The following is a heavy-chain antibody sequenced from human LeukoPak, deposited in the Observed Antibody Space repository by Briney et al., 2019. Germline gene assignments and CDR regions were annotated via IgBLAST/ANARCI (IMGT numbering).Heavy chain of an antibody. J-gene: IGHJ4*02. CDR2: IRYDGSKK. V-gene: IGHV3-30*02. Sequence: PWGSLRLSCAASGFTFSNYGMHRVRQAPGKGLEWVAFIRYDGSKKYYADSVKGRFTISRDNAKYSLYLHMSSLRAEDTAVYYCARVHHSSSWGTDDCWGQGTLVTVSS. D-gene: IGHD6-13*01. CDR1: GFTFSNYG. CDR3: ARVHHSSSWGTDDC.